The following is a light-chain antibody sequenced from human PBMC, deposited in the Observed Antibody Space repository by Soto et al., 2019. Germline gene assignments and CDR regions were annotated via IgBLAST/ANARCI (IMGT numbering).Light chain of an antibody. CDR1: QSVDNY. CDR3: HQYYKWPLT. CDR2: DVS. J-gene: IGKJ4*01. V-gene: IGKV3-11*01. Sequence: VFTQSPATLSLSPGEGATLSCRASQSVDNYLAWYQQKPGQAPRLLIYDVSNRATGTPARFSGSGSGTDFTLTISSLLSEDFAVYYCHQYYKWPLTFGGGTKVDIK.